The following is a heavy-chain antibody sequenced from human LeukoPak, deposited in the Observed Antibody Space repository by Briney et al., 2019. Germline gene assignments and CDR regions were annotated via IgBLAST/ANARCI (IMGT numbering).Heavy chain of an antibody. Sequence: GGSLRPSCAASGFTFSSYWMSWVRQAPGKGLEWVANIKQDGSEKYYVDSVKGRFTISRDNAKNSLYLQMNSLRAEDTAVYYCARVVVVPAAFYFDYWGQGTLVTVSS. CDR2: IKQDGSEK. D-gene: IGHD2-2*01. CDR1: GFTFSSYW. J-gene: IGHJ4*02. CDR3: ARVVVVPAAFYFDY. V-gene: IGHV3-7*01.